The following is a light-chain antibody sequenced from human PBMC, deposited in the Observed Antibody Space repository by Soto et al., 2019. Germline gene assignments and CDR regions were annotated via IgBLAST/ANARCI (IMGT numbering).Light chain of an antibody. CDR2: DVS. CDR3: SSYNGSGTDV. J-gene: IGLJ1*01. Sequence: QSALTQPASVSGSPGQSITISCTGTSSDVGGYNYVSWYQQYPGKAPKLMIFDVSNRPSGVSDRFSGSKSGDTASLTISGLQAEDEADSYCSSYNGSGTDVFGTGTKVTVL. V-gene: IGLV2-14*01. CDR1: SSDVGGYNY.